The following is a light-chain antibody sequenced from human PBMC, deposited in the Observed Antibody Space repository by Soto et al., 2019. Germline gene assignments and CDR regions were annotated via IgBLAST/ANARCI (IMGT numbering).Light chain of an antibody. V-gene: IGKV3-15*01. J-gene: IGKJ5*01. CDR2: GAS. CDR3: HQRQYWTPLT. Sequence: EIVMTQSPATLSVSPGERATLPCRAGQNIHTNLAWYQQKPCQSPRLLFYGASTGATGLPARFSGRGSGTDFTLTISSLEPEDFAVYYCHQRQYWTPLTVGRGTRLEIK. CDR1: QNIHTN.